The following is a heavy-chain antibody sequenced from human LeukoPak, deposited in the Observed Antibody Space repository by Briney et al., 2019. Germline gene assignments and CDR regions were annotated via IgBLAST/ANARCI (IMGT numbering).Heavy chain of an antibody. Sequence: TGGSLRLSCAASGFTFSSYWMHWVRQAPGKGLMWVSRINSDGSITNYADSVKGRFTISRDNAKNTLYLQMNSLRGEDTAVYDCARVRATFSPHFDNWGQGTLVTVSS. D-gene: IGHD5-12*01. CDR1: GFTFSSYW. V-gene: IGHV3-74*01. CDR2: INSDGSIT. CDR3: ARVRATFSPHFDN. J-gene: IGHJ4*02.